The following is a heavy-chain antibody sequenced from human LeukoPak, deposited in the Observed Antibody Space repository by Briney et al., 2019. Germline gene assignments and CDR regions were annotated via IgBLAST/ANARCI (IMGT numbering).Heavy chain of an antibody. J-gene: IGHJ6*03. Sequence: GASVKVSCKASGYTFTSYDINWVRQAPGQGLEWMGWINPNSGGTNYAQKFQGRVTMTRDTSISTAYMELSRLRSDDTAVYYCAGGYEEYYYYYYMDVWGKGTTVTVSS. CDR2: INPNSGGT. CDR1: GYTFTSYD. CDR3: AGGYEEYYYYYYMDV. V-gene: IGHV1-2*02. D-gene: IGHD5-18*01.